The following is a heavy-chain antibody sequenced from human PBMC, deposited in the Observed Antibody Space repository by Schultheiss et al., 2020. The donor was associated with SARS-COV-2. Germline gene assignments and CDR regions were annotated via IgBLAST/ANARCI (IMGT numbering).Heavy chain of an antibody. D-gene: IGHD3-10*01. CDR2: ISSSGSTI. CDR3: ARDSLSITMVRVYGMDV. V-gene: IGHV3-48*04. Sequence: GGSLRLSCAASGFTFSSYAMHWVRQAPGKGLEWVSYISSSGSTIYYADSVKGRFTISRDNAKNSLYLQMNSLRAEDTAVYYCARDSLSITMVRVYGMDVWGQGTTVTVSS. J-gene: IGHJ6*02. CDR1: GFTFSSYA.